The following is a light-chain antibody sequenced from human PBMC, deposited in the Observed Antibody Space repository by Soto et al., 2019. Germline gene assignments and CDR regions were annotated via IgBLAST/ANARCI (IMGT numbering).Light chain of an antibody. Sequence: DIQVTQTPSSLSASVGDRVTITCRASQSIASYLNWYQQKPGKAPELLIYASSTLQSGVPSRFSGSGSGTEFTLTISSLQVEDFATYYCQQSYTILWTFGQRANVDIK. CDR2: ASS. CDR3: QQSYTILWT. CDR1: QSIASY. J-gene: IGKJ1*01. V-gene: IGKV1-39*01.